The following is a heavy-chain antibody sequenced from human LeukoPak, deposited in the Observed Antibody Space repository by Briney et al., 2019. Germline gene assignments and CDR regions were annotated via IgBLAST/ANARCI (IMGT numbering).Heavy chain of an antibody. V-gene: IGHV4-34*01. Sequence: SETLSLTCAVYGGSFSGYYWRWIRQPPGKGLEWIGEIIHSGSTNYNPSLKSRVTISVDTSKNQFSLKLSSVTAADTAVYYCARGTTIFGVVIMGPYYYYGMDVWGQGTTVTVSS. D-gene: IGHD3-3*01. CDR2: IIHSGST. CDR1: GGSFSGYY. CDR3: ARGTTIFGVVIMGPYYYYGMDV. J-gene: IGHJ6*02.